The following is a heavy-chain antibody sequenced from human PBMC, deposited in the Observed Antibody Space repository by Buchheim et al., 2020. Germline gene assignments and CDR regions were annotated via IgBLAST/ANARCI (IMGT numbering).Heavy chain of an antibody. D-gene: IGHD3-22*01. Sequence: QVQLQQWGAGLLKPSETLSLTCAVYGGSFSGYYWSWIRQPPGKGLEWIGEINHSGSTNYNPSLMSRVTISVDTSKNQFSLKLSSVTAADTAVYFCASQSHYYEGRNTADYFDSWGQGTL. CDR3: ASQSHYYEGRNTADYFDS. CDR1: GGSFSGYY. J-gene: IGHJ4*02. V-gene: IGHV4-34*01. CDR2: INHSGST.